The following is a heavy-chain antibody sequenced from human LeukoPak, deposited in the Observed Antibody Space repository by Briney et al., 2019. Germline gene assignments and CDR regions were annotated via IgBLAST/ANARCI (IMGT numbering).Heavy chain of an antibody. D-gene: IGHD4-11*01. J-gene: IGHJ4*02. V-gene: IGHV3-7*01. CDR2: IKQDGSEK. CDR1: GFTFSSYW. Sequence: GGSLRLSCAASGFTFSSYWMSWVRQAPGKELEWVANIKQDGSEKYYVDSVKGRFTISRDNAKNSLYLQMNSLRAEDTAVYYCARDETQDYSNYPHFDYWGQGTLVTVSS. CDR3: ARDETQDYSNYPHFDY.